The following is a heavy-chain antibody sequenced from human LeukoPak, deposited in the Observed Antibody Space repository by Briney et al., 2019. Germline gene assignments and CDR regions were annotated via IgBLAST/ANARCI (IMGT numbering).Heavy chain of an antibody. CDR1: GYSISSDYY. CDR3: ARDLGYYDSSGYSDY. J-gene: IGHJ4*02. D-gene: IGHD3-22*01. V-gene: IGHV4-4*07. Sequence: PSETLSLTCTVSGYSISSDYYWSWIRQPAGKGLEWIGRIYASGKTNYNPSLKSRVTMSVDTPKNQFSLKMSSVTAADTAVYYCARDLGYYDSSGYSDYWGQGTLVTVSS. CDR2: IYASGKT.